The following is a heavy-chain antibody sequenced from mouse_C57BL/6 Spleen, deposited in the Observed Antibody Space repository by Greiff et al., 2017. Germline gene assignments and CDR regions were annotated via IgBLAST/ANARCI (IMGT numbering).Heavy chain of an antibody. CDR1: GYTFTDYY. Sequence: VMLMESGAELVRPGASVKLSCKASGYTFTDYYINWVKQRPGQGLEWIARIYPGSGNTYYNETFKGKATLTAEKSSSTAYMQLSSLTSEDSAVYFCARSRVTGRSSWDYWGQGTTLTVSS. J-gene: IGHJ2*01. V-gene: IGHV1-76*01. CDR3: ARSRVTGRSSWDY. CDR2: IYPGSGNT. D-gene: IGHD1-1*01.